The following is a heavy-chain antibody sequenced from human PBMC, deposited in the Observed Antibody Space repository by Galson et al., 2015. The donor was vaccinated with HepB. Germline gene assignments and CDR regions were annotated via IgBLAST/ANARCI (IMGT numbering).Heavy chain of an antibody. D-gene: IGHD6-13*01. V-gene: IGHV5-51*06. CDR2: IYPGDSDT. CDR1: GYSFTTYW. CDR3: ARRYEAAGSFDH. J-gene: IGHJ4*02. Sequence: QSGAEVKKPGESLKISCKGSGYSFTTYWLAWVRQMPGKGLEWMGIIYPGDSDTKYSPAFQGQVTMSVDKSIRTAYLQWSSLKASDTAMYYCARRYEAAGSFDHWGQGTLVTVSS.